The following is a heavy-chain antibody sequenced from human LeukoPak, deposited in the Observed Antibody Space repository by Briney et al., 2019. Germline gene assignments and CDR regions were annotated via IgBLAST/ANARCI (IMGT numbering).Heavy chain of an antibody. CDR3: AREPGGARGYSYGYGYYYYMDV. V-gene: IGHV4-59*01. CDR1: CCSISKAY. CDR2: GFFTGST. J-gene: IGHJ6*03. D-gene: IGHD5-18*01. Sequence: TSETLSLTFTFSCCSISKAYRRLVREPPGKGLGLDGYGFFTGSTNYNPSLKSRVTISLDTSKNQFSLKLSSVTAADTAVYYCAREPGGARGYSYGYGYYYYMDVWGKGTTVTVSS.